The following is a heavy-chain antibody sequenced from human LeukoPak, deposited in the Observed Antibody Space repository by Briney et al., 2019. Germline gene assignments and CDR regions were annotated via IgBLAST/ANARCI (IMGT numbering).Heavy chain of an antibody. Sequence: GRSLRLSCAASGFTFSSYGMHWVRQAPSKGLEWVAVISYDGSKKYYADSVKGRFTISRDNSKNTLCLQMNSLRAEDTAVYYCAKDLGYCGVGSCTTIDYWGQGTLVSVSS. CDR3: AKDLGYCGVGSCTTIDY. J-gene: IGHJ4*02. V-gene: IGHV3-30*18. CDR1: GFTFSSYG. CDR2: ISYDGSKK. D-gene: IGHD2-15*01.